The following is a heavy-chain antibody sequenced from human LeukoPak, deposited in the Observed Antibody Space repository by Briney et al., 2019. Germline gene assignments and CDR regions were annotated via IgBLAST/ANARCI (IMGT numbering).Heavy chain of an antibody. J-gene: IGHJ5*02. V-gene: IGHV1-18*01. D-gene: IGHD3-22*01. CDR1: GYTFTSYG. CDR2: ISAYNGNT. CDR3: AREGSYYDSSGYYYFGWFDP. Sequence: ASVKVSCKASGYTFTSYGISWVRQAPGQGLEWMGWISAYNGNTNYAQKLQGRVAVTTDTSTSTAYMELRSLRSDDTAVYYCAREGSYYDSSGYYYFGWFDPWGQGTLVTVSS.